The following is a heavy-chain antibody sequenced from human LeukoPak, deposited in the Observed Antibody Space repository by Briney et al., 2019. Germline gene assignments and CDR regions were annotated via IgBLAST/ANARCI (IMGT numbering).Heavy chain of an antibody. D-gene: IGHD3-22*01. V-gene: IGHV3-53*01. CDR1: GFTVSTNH. Sequence: GGSLRLSCAVSGFTVSTNHMTWVRQAPGKGLEWVSAINDVDTPYYADTVRGRFTISRDSANNTLYLQMKRLRAEDTDVYYCARDMVHNSGAFDSWGQGTLVTV. J-gene: IGHJ4*02. CDR2: INDVDTP. CDR3: ARDMVHNSGAFDS.